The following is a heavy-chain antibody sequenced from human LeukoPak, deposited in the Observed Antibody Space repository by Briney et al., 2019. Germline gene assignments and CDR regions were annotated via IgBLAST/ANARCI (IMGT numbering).Heavy chain of an antibody. V-gene: IGHV3-9*01. Sequence: GGSLRLSCAASGFTFDDYAMHWVRQAPGKGVEWVSGISWNSGSIGYADSVKGRFTISRDNAKNSLYLQMNSLRAEDTALYYCAKEGRKTDAFDIWGQGTMVTVSS. CDR3: AKEGRKTDAFDI. CDR1: GFTFDDYA. J-gene: IGHJ3*02. CDR2: ISWNSGSI.